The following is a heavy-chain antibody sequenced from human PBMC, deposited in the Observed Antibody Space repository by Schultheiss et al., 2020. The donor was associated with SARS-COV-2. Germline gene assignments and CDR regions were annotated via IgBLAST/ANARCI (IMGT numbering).Heavy chain of an antibody. J-gene: IGHJ4*02. D-gene: IGHD2-21*02. CDR3: ARSPKRLYFDY. Sequence: SQTLSLTCTVSGGSISSSNYYWGWIRQTPGKGLEWIGYIYYSGSTYYNPSLKSRVTISVDTSKNQFSLKLSSVTAADTAVYYCARSPKRLYFDYWGQGTLVTVSS. CDR2: IYYSGST. V-gene: IGHV4-30-4*08. CDR1: GGSISSSNYY.